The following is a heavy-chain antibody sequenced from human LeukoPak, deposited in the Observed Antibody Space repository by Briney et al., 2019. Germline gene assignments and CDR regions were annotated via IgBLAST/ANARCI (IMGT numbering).Heavy chain of an antibody. J-gene: IGHJ6*02. CDR2: IGSSGGGI. V-gene: IGHV3-23*01. CDR1: GFTFSTYT. CDR3: ARDGGSGSYYKNYYYYYGMDV. Sequence: PGGSLRLSCAASGFTFSTYTMYWVRHPPGKRLEWVSIIGSSGGGIHYADSVKGRFTISRDNSKNALYLQMNSLRAEDTAVYYCARDGGSGSYYKNYYYYYGMDVWGQGTTVTVSS. D-gene: IGHD3-10*01.